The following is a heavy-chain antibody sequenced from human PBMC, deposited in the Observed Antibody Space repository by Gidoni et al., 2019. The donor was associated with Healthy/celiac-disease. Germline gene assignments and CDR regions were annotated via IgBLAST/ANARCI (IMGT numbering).Heavy chain of an antibody. D-gene: IGHD6-19*01. V-gene: IGHV6-1*01. Sequence: SPSRGIEWLGRTYYRSKWYNDYAVSVKSRITINPDTSKNQFSLQLNSVTPEDTAVYYCARVMGSGWSTSVPESFDIWGQGTMVTVSS. CDR3: ARVMGSGWSTSVPESFDI. CDR2: TYYRSKWYN. J-gene: IGHJ3*02.